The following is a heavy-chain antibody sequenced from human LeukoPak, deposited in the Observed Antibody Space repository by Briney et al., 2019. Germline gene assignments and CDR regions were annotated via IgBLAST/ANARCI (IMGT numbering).Heavy chain of an antibody. J-gene: IGHJ4*02. CDR3: AGDSHFALTYSSGWYGY. CDR2: INPKRGDT. V-gene: IGHV1-2*06. CDR1: RYTLTGYY. Sequence: ASVQVSCMASRYTLTGYYMHGVRQAPGQGLEWMGRINPKRGDTNYAQKFQGRVTMTRDTSISTAYMELSRLRSDDTAVYYCAGDSHFALTYSSGWYGYWGQGNVVTVS. D-gene: IGHD6-19*01.